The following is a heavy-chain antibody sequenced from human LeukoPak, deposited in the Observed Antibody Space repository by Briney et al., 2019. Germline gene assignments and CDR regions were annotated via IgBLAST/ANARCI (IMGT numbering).Heavy chain of an antibody. CDR1: GFTFSSYS. CDR2: ISRSSDYI. J-gene: IGHJ4*02. Sequence: GGSLRLSCAASGFTFSSYSMNWVRQAPGKGLEWVSFISRSSDYIYYADSLKGRFTNSRDNAKNSLYLQMNSMSVEDTAVYYCAREVGATDDYWGQGTLVTVSS. CDR3: AREVGATDDY. D-gene: IGHD1-26*01. V-gene: IGHV3-21*06.